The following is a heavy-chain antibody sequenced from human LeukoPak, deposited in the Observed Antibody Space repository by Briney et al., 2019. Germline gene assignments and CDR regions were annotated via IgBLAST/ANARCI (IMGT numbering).Heavy chain of an antibody. CDR2: ISIYNGNT. Sequence: GASVKVSCKASVYTFSTFGISWLRQAPGQGLEWMGWISIYNGNTKYVHELQSRVTMTTNTSTTTAYMELRSLRSDDTAVYYCARDEFYGDYGAGRDAFDIWGQGTMVTVSS. J-gene: IGHJ3*02. D-gene: IGHD4-17*01. CDR3: ARDEFYGDYGAGRDAFDI. V-gene: IGHV1-18*01. CDR1: VYTFSTFG.